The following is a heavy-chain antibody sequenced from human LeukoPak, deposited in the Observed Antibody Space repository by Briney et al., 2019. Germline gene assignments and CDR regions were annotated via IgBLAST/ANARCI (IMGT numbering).Heavy chain of an antibody. CDR3: AREPGFDSSGYLNWFDP. D-gene: IGHD3-22*01. J-gene: IGHJ5*02. CDR1: GGSISSYY. Sequence: SETLSLTCTVSGGSISSYYWSWIRQPPGKGLEWIACISYSGSTKYNPSLKSRVTISVDTSKNQLSLKLSSVTAADTAGYYCAREPGFDSSGYLNWFDPWGQGTRVTVSS. CDR2: ISYSGST. V-gene: IGHV4-59*01.